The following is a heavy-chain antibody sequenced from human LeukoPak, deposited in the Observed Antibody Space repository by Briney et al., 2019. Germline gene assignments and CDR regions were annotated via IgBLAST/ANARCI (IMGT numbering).Heavy chain of an antibody. V-gene: IGHV3-11*04. D-gene: IGHD6-6*01. CDR1: GFTFSDYY. CDR3: ARARSSLNYYYMDV. Sequence: GGSLRLSCAASGFTFSDYYMSWIRQAPGKGLEWVSYISSSGSTIYYADSVKGRFTISRDNAKNSLYLQMNSLRAEDTAVYYCARARSSLNYYYMDVWGKGTTVTVSS. CDR2: ISSSGSTI. J-gene: IGHJ6*03.